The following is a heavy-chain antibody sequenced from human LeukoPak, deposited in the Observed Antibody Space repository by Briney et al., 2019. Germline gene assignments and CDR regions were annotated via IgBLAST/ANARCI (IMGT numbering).Heavy chain of an antibody. CDR3: ARHREVPNYYYMDV. CDR1: GGSISSSSYY. V-gene: IGHV4-39*01. Sequence: SETLSLTCTVSGGSISSSSYYWGWIRQPPGKGLEWIGSIYYSGSTYYNPSLKSRVTISVDTSKNQFSLKLSSVTAADTAVYYCARHREVPNYYYMDVWGKGTTVTVSS. J-gene: IGHJ6*03. CDR2: IYYSGST.